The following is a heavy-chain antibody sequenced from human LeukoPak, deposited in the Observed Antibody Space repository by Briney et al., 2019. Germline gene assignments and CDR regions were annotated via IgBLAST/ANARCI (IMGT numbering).Heavy chain of an antibody. J-gene: IGHJ4*02. CDR1: GGSISSYY. Sequence: SETLSLTCTVSGGSISSYYWSWIRQPPGKGLQWIGYVFPSGSADYIPSLKSRVTISADTSKSQISLKLNSVTAADTAVYFCARGSRLGMALTTFDFWGQGTLVTVSS. CDR3: ARGSRLGMALTTFDF. V-gene: IGHV4-4*09. D-gene: IGHD5-24*01. CDR2: VFPSGSA.